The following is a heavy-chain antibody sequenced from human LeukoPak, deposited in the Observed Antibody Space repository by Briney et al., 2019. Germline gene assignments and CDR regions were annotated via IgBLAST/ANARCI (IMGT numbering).Heavy chain of an antibody. D-gene: IGHD3-22*01. J-gene: IGHJ4*02. CDR1: GFTFDDYG. CDR3: ARVRLGYDSSGYSSVYYFDF. V-gene: IGHV3-20*01. Sequence: PGGSLRLSCAPSGFTFDDYGMSWVRQAPGKGLEWVSDINWSGGSTRYADSVKGRFTISRDNAENSLYLQMNSLRAEDTALYHCARVRLGYDSSGYSSVYYFDFWGQGTLVTVSS. CDR2: INWSGGST.